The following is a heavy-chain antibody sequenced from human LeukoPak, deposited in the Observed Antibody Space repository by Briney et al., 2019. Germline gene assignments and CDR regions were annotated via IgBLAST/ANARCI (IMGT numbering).Heavy chain of an antibody. D-gene: IGHD3-3*01. CDR3: AGSAGITIFGVVIPDAFDI. CDR1: GGSISSGGYY. CDR2: IYHSGST. J-gene: IGHJ3*02. Sequence: PSQTLSLTCTVSGGSISSGGYYWSWIRQPPGKGLEWIGYIYHSGSTYYNPSLKSRVTISVDRSKNQFSLKLSSVTAADTAVYYCAGSAGITIFGVVIPDAFDIWGQGTMVTVSS. V-gene: IGHV4-30-2*01.